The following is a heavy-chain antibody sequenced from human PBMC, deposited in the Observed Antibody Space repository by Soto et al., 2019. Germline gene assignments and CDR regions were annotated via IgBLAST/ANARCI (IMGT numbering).Heavy chain of an antibody. V-gene: IGHV4-34*01. D-gene: IGHD4-4*01. CDR3: ARIPGSDYSVPHDY. J-gene: IGHJ4*02. CDR2: ITHSGGP. Sequence: QVQLQQWGAGLLKPSETLSLTCAVYGGSFSGYHWTWIRQPPGRGMDWIGEITHSGGPNYNPSLKSRVTISVDTSKNQFSLNLSSVTATDTAVYYCARIPGSDYSVPHDYWGQGTLVTVSS. CDR1: GGSFSGYH.